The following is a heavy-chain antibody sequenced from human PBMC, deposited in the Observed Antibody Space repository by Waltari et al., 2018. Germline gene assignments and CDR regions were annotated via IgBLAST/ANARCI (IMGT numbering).Heavy chain of an antibody. CDR3: ASLYYYGSGSYY. CDR1: GGSIRRSNYS. Sequence: QLQLQESGPGLVKPSETLSLTCTVSGGSIRRSNYSWGWLRQPPGKGLEWIGSSYYSGSTYYNPSLKSRVTISVDTSKNQFSLKLSSVTAADTAVYYCASLYYYGSGSYYWGQGTLVTVSS. CDR2: SYYSGST. J-gene: IGHJ4*02. V-gene: IGHV4-39*07. D-gene: IGHD3-10*01.